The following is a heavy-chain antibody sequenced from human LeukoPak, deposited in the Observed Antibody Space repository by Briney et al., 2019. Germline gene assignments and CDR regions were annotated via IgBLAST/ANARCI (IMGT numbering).Heavy chain of an antibody. D-gene: IGHD3-22*01. CDR3: ARSDYYDSSGYYLSFDY. CDR2: ISAYNGNT. Sequence: ASVKVSCKASGYTFTSYGISWVRQAPGQGLGWVGWISAYNGNTNYAQKLQGRVTMTTDPSPSTAYMELRTLRSDDAAVYYCARSDYYDSSGYYLSFDYWGQGTLVTVSS. J-gene: IGHJ4*02. V-gene: IGHV1-18*01. CDR1: GYTFTSYG.